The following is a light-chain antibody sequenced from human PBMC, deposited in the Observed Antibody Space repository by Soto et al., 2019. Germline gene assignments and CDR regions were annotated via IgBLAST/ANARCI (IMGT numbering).Light chain of an antibody. CDR2: AAS. Sequence: DIRMTQSRSSLSASVGDRVTSACRASQGISSYLAWYQQKLGKVPKLLISAASTLQSGVPSRFSGSGSGTDFTLTISSLQPEDVATYYCQKYSSVITFGQGTRLEIK. CDR3: QKYSSVIT. CDR1: QGISSY. V-gene: IGKV1-27*01. J-gene: IGKJ5*01.